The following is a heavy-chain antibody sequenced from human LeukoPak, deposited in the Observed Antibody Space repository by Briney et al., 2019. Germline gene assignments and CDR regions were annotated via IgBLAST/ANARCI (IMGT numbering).Heavy chain of an antibody. CDR2: ISSSGSTI. CDR3: ARDRTPYYYDSSSDAFDI. CDR1: GFTFSSYE. J-gene: IGHJ3*02. D-gene: IGHD3-22*01. Sequence: PGGSLRLSCAASGFTFSSYEMNWVRQAPGKGLEWVSYISSSGSTIYYADSVKGRFTISRDNAKNSLYLQMNSLRAEDTAVYYCARDRTPYYYDSSSDAFDIWGQGTMDTVSS. V-gene: IGHV3-48*03.